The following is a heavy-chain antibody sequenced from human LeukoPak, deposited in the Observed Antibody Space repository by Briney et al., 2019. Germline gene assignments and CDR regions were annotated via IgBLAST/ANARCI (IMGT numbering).Heavy chain of an antibody. V-gene: IGHV3-74*01. D-gene: IGHD3-16*01. J-gene: IGHJ5*02. CDR2: INSDGSST. CDR3: AREDSYVQEDWFDP. CDR1: GFTFSSYW. Sequence: GGSLRLSCAASGFTFSSYWMHWVRQAPGKGLVWVSRINSDGSSTSYADSVKGRFTISRDNAKNTLYLQMNSPRAEDTAVYYCAREDSYVQEDWFDPWGQGTLVTVSS.